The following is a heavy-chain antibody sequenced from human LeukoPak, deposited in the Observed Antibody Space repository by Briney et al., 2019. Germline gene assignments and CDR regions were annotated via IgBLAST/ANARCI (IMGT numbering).Heavy chain of an antibody. Sequence: PGRSLRLSCAASGFTFSSYAMHWVRQDPGKGLERVSVITYDGSNHYYADSVKGQFTSSRDNSKKTLYLQMNSLRAEATAVYYSARCMVRGDQIYYYYSMYVCGKGTTVTVSS. D-gene: IGHD3-10*01. V-gene: IGHV3-30*04. CDR3: ARCMVRGDQIYYYYSMYV. J-gene: IGHJ6*04. CDR2: ITYDGSNH. CDR1: GFTFSSYA.